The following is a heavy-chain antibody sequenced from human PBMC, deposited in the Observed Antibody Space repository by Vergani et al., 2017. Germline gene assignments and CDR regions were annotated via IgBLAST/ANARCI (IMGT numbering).Heavy chain of an antibody. CDR3: ARYRTHYGDYYYYGMDV. J-gene: IGHJ6*02. D-gene: IGHD4-17*01. V-gene: IGHV1-69*13. CDR2: IIPIFGTT. CDR1: EGTFSSNS. Sequence: QGQLAQSGAEVKKPGSSVKVSCKASEGTFSSNSISWVRQAPGQALEWMGRIIPIFGTTSYAQKFQGRVTILAAESTSTAYMELSSLRSEDTAVYYCARYRTHYGDYYYYGMDVWGQGTTVTVSS.